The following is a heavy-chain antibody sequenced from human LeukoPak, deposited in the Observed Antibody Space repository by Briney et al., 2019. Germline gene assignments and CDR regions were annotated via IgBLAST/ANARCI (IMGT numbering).Heavy chain of an antibody. CDR3: ATLGGIAVAGPGWFDP. V-gene: IGHV1-46*01. CDR2: INPSGGST. Sequence: ASVKVSCKASGYTFTSYYMHWVRQAPGQGLEWMGIINPSGGSTSYAQKFQGRVTMTRDTSTSTVYMELSSLRSEDTAVYYCATLGGIAVAGPGWFDPWGQGTLVTVS. J-gene: IGHJ5*02. D-gene: IGHD6-19*01. CDR1: GYTFTSYY.